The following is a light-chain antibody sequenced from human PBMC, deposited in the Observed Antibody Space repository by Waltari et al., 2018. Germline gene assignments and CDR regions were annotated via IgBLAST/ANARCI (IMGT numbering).Light chain of an antibody. CDR3: QQYGSTSYT. J-gene: IGKJ2*01. V-gene: IGKV3-20*01. CDR1: QSVTSNY. Sequence: EVVLTQSPGTLSLSPGERATLSCRASQSVTSNYLAWYQQKPGQAPRLFIYDASSRGTGIPDRFSGSGSGTDFTLTISRLEPEDFAVYYCQQYGSTSYTFGQGTKLEIK. CDR2: DAS.